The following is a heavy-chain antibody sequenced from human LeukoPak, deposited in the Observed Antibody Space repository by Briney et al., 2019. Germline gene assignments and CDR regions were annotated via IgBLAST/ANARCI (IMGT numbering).Heavy chain of an antibody. Sequence: GGSLRLSCAASGSTFSSYSMNWVRQAPGKGLEGVSYISSSSSTIYYADSVKGRFSITRDNDKNSLYLQMNSLRAEDTAVYYCARDSGDDLIPYFDYWGQGTLVTVSS. CDR1: GSTFSSYS. CDR2: ISSSSSTI. J-gene: IGHJ4*02. D-gene: IGHD3-10*01. V-gene: IGHV3-48*01. CDR3: ARDSGDDLIPYFDY.